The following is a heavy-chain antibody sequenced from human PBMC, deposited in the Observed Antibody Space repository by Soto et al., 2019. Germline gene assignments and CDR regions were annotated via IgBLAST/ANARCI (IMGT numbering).Heavy chain of an antibody. V-gene: IGHV3-30*18. CDR1: GFTFSSYG. CDR2: ISYDGSNK. D-gene: IGHD2-21*02. Sequence: QVQLVESGGGVVQPGRSLRLSCAASGFTFSSYGMHWVRQAPGKGLEWVAVISYDGSNKYYADSVKGRFTISRDNSKNTLYLQMNSLRAEDTDVYYCAKGFHGGNSGSDYWGQGTLVTVSS. J-gene: IGHJ4*02. CDR3: AKGFHGGNSGSDY.